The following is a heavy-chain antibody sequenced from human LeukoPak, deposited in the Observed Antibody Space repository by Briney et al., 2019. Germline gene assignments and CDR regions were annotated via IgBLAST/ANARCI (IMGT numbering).Heavy chain of an antibody. D-gene: IGHD6-19*01. CDR2: IKQDGSEK. Sequence: GGSLRLSCAASGFTFSSYWMSWVRQAPGKGLEWVANIKQDGSEKYYVDSVKGRFTISRDNAKNILFLQMNSLRAEDTAAYYCVRGGGCSGSPMRYGTDVWGQETTVTVSS. J-gene: IGHJ6*02. CDR3: VRGGGCSGSPMRYGTDV. CDR1: GFTFSSYW. V-gene: IGHV3-7*01.